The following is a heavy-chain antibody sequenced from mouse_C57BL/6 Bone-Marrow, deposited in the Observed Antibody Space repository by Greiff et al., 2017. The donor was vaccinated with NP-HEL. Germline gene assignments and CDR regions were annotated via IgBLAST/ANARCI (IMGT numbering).Heavy chain of an antibody. J-gene: IGHJ2*01. CDR1: GYTFTSYG. CDR2: IYPRSGNT. V-gene: IGHV1-81*01. Sequence: VQLVESGAELARPGASVKLSCKASGYTFTSYGISWVKQRTGQGLEWIGEIYPRSGNTYYNEKFKGKATLTADKSSSTAYMELRSLTSEDSAVYFCALRGYYGSSYGYWGQGTTLTVSS. D-gene: IGHD1-1*01. CDR3: ALRGYYGSSYGY.